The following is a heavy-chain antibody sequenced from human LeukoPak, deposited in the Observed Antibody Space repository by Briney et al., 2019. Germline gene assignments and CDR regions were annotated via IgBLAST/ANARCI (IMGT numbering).Heavy chain of an antibody. J-gene: IGHJ5*02. CDR1: GYTFTSHH. D-gene: IGHD1-14*01. V-gene: IGHV1-46*01. Sequence: GASVKVSCKASGYTFTSHHIHWVRQAPGQGHEWMGIINPSGGSTNYGQKFQGRVTMTRDMSTSTVYMELSSLRSEDTAVYYCARESETVSGNWFDPWGQGTLVTVSS. CDR3: ARESETVSGNWFDP. CDR2: INPSGGST.